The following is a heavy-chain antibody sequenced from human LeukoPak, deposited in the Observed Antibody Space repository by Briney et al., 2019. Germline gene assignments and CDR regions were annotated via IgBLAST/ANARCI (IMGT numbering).Heavy chain of an antibody. V-gene: IGHV3-30*02. CDR1: GFTFSSYG. D-gene: IGHD5-18*01. CDR3: ARTWIQLWLVGY. CDR2: IRYDGSNK. Sequence: GGSLRLSCAASGFTFSSYGMHWVRQAPGKGLEWVAFIRYDGSNKYYADSVKGRFTISRDNSKNTLYLQMNSLRAEDAAVYYCARTWIQLWLVGYWGQGTLVTVSS. J-gene: IGHJ4*02.